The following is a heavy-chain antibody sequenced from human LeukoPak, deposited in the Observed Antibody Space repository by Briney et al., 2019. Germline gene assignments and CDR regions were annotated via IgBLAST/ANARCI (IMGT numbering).Heavy chain of an antibody. CDR3: ARGPRFRGSYPKNYYFDY. D-gene: IGHD3-16*02. J-gene: IGHJ4*02. V-gene: IGHV4-34*01. Sequence: SETLSLTCAVYGGSFSGYYWGWIRQPPGKGLEWIGEINHSGSTNYNPSLKSRVTISVDTSKNQFSLKLSSVTAADTAVYYCARGPRFRGSYPKNYYFDYWGQGTLVTVSS. CDR1: GGSFSGYY. CDR2: INHSGST.